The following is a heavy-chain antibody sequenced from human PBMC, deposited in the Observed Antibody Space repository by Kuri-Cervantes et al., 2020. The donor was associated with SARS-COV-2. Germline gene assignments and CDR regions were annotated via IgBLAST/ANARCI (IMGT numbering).Heavy chain of an antibody. CDR1: GGSISSSSYY. J-gene: IGHJ4*02. CDR3: ARGTRYYDFWSGYHN. D-gene: IGHD3-3*01. CDR2: INHSGST. V-gene: IGHV4-39*07. Sequence: GSLRLSCTVSGGSISSSSYYWSWIRQPPGKGLEWIGEINHSGSTNYNPSLESRVTISVDTSKNQFSLKLSSVTAADTAVYYCARGTRYYDFWSGYHNWGQGTLVTVSS.